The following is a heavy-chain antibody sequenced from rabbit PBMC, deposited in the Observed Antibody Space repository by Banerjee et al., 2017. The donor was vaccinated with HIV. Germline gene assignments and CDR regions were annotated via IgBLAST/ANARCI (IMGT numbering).Heavy chain of an antibody. Sequence: QEQLEESGGGLVKPGRSLTLTCTASGFSFSDKYVMCWVRQAPGKGLEWIACIYAGSSGNTYYASWAKGRFTISKTSSTTVTLQMTSLTAADTATYFCARDRDTGSVYYFDLWGQGTLVTVS. CDR3: ARDRDTGSVYYFDL. V-gene: IGHV1S45*01. CDR2: IYAGSSGNT. J-gene: IGHJ6*01. D-gene: IGHD8-1*01. CDR1: GFSFSDKYV.